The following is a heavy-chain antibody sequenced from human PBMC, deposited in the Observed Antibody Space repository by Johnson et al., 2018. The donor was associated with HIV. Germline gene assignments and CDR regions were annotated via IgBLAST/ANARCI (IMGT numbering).Heavy chain of an antibody. CDR1: GFTFSSYG. J-gene: IGHJ3*02. V-gene: IGHV3-20*04. D-gene: IGHD6-13*01. CDR3: ARLGIAAARGAFDI. CDR2: INWNGGST. Sequence: VQLVESGGGVVQPGRSLRLSCAASGFTFSSYGMHWVRQGPGKGLEWVSGINWNGGSTGYADSVKGRFTISRDNAKNSLYLQMNSLRAEDTAVYYCARLGIAAARGAFDIWGQGTMVTVSS.